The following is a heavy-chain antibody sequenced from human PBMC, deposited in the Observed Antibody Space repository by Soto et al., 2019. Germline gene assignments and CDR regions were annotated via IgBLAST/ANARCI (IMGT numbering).Heavy chain of an antibody. J-gene: IGHJ3*02. D-gene: IGHD5-12*01. CDR2: IYYSGST. CDR3: ASPGYSGYDLASGAFDI. Sequence: SATLSLTCTVSGGSISSSSYYWGWIRQPPGKGLEWIGSIYYSGSTYYNPSLKSRVTISVDTSKNQFSLKLSSVTAADTAVYYCASPGYSGYDLASGAFDIWGQGTMVTVSS. CDR1: GGSISSSSYY. V-gene: IGHV4-39*01.